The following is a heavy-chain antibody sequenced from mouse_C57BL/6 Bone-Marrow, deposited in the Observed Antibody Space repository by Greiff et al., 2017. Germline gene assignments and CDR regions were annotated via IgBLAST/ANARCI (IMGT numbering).Heavy chain of an antibody. CDR3: ARNLFAY. Sequence: EVQGVESGGGLVKPGGSLKLSCAASGFTFSDSGMHWVRQAPEKGLEWVAYISSGSSTIYYADTVKGRFTISRDNAKNTLFLQMTSLRSEDTAMYYCARNLFAYWGQGTLVTVSA. CDR1: GFTFSDSG. J-gene: IGHJ3*01. CDR2: ISSGSSTI. V-gene: IGHV5-17*01.